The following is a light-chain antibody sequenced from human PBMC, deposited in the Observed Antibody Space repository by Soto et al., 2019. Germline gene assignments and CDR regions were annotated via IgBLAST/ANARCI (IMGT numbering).Light chain of an antibody. CDR1: QSVSSSY. V-gene: IGKV3-20*01. CDR2: GAS. J-gene: IGKJ4*01. CDR3: QQYVSSPLT. Sequence: EIVLTQSPGTLSLSPGEIATLSCGASQSVSSSYFAWYQQKPGQAPRLLIYGASSRATCIPDRFSGSGSGTDFTLTISRLEPEDFAVYYCQQYVSSPLTFGGGTKVEIK.